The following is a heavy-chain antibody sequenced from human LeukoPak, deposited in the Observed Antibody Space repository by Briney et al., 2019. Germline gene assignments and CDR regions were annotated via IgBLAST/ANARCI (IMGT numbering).Heavy chain of an antibody. V-gene: IGHV4-61*02. D-gene: IGHD1-14*01. CDR3: ARLRSNWFDP. J-gene: IGHJ5*02. Sequence: SQTLSLTCTVSGGSISSGSYYWSWIRQPAGKGLEWIGRIYTSGSTNYNPSLKSRVTISVDTSKNQFSLKLSSVTAADTAVYYCARLRSNWFDPWGQGTLVTVSS. CDR1: GGSISSGSYY. CDR2: IYTSGST.